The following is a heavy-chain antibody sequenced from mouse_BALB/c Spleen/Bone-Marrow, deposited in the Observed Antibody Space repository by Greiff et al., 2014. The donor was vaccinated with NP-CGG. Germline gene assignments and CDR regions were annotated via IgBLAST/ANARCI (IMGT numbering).Heavy chain of an antibody. CDR1: GFSLTTYG. D-gene: IGHD3-1*01. V-gene: IGHV2-2*02. CDR3: ARNHRGYYFDY. J-gene: IGHJ2*01. CDR2: IWTGGST. Sequence: VQLQESGPGLVQPSQSLSITCTVSGFSLTTYGVHWVRQSPGKGLEWLGVIWTGGSTDYNAAFISRLSISKDNSKNQVFFEMNSLQANDTAIYYCARNHRGYYFDYWGQGTTLTVSS.